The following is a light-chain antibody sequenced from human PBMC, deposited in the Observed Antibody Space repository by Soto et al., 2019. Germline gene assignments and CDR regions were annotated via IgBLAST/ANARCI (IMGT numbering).Light chain of an antibody. CDR3: QQRSHWPT. Sequence: EIVLTQSPANLSLSPGERATVSCRASQSVSSYLAWYQQKPGQTPRLLIYDASNRATGISARFSGSGSGTDFTLTISSLEPEDFAVYYCQQRSHWPTFGQGTKLEI. J-gene: IGKJ2*01. V-gene: IGKV3-11*01. CDR1: QSVSSY. CDR2: DAS.